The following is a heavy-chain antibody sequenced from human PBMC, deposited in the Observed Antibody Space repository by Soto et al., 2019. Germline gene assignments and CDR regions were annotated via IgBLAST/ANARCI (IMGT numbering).Heavy chain of an antibody. V-gene: IGHV6-1*01. D-gene: IGHD6-19*01. CDR1: VDSVSSNTAA. CDR2: TYYRSNWRH. J-gene: IGHJ4*02. Sequence: PSQTLSLTCAISVDSVSSNTAAWNWIRSPPSRGLEWLGRTYYRSNWRHDYAVSVKSRITVNPDTSKNHFSLQLNSVTPDDTAVYYCARGVAGSGFDLWGQGTLVTVSS. CDR3: ARGVAGSGFDL.